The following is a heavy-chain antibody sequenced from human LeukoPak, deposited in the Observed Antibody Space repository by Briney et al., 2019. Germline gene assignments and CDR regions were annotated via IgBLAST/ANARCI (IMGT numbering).Heavy chain of an antibody. CDR1: GGTFSSYA. Sequence: SVKVSCKASGGTFSSYAISWVRQAPGQGLEWMGGIIPIFGTANYAQKFQGRVTITAGKSTSTAYMELSSLRSEDTAVYYCVFRGYSYGYGFDYWGQGTLVTVSS. J-gene: IGHJ4*02. CDR3: VFRGYSYGYGFDY. CDR2: IIPIFGTA. V-gene: IGHV1-69*06. D-gene: IGHD5-18*01.